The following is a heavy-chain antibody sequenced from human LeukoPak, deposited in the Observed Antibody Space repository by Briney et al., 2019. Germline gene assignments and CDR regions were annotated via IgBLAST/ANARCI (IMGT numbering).Heavy chain of an antibody. V-gene: IGHV3-23*01. CDR1: GFTFSSYA. D-gene: IGHD6-13*01. Sequence: GGSLRLSCAASGFTFSSYAVSWVRQAPGKGLEWVSAISGSGGSTYYADSVKGRFTISRDNSKNTLYLQMNSLRAEDTAVYYCAKGFGSSSWYYFDYWGQGTLVTVSS. CDR2: ISGSGGST. CDR3: AKGFGSSSWYYFDY. J-gene: IGHJ4*02.